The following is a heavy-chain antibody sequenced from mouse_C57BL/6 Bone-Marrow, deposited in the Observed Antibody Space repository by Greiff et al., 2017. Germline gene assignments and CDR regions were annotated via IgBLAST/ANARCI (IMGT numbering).Heavy chain of an antibody. Sequence: VQLQQPGAELVRPGTSVKLSCKASGYTFTSYWMHWVKQRPGQGLEWIGVIDPSDSSTNYNQKFKGKATLTVDTSSSTAYMQLSSLTSEDSAVYYCARGVPFDYWGQGTTLTVSS. V-gene: IGHV1-59*01. J-gene: IGHJ2*01. CDR2: IDPSDSST. CDR1: GYTFTSYW. CDR3: ARGVPFDY.